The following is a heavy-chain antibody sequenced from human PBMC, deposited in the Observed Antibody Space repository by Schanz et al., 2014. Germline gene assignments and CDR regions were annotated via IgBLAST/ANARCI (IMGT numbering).Heavy chain of an antibody. V-gene: IGHV3-33*08. CDR1: GFTFSSYD. CDR2: LWHDGSKK. D-gene: IGHD3-10*01. CDR3: VSSGSYSSYAF. J-gene: IGHJ4*02. Sequence: VQLVQSGGGLVQPGGSLRLSCAASGFTFSSYDVFWVRQAPGKGLEWVAILWHDGSKKYYADSVKGRFTISRDNAKNSLYLQMNSLRAEDTAVYHCVSSGSYSSYAFWGQGTLXTVSS.